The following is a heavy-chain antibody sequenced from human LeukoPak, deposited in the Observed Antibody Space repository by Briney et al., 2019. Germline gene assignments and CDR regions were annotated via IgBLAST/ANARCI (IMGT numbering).Heavy chain of an antibody. CDR3: ARGLSVLNWNDLSRISGY. J-gene: IGHJ4*02. CDR1: GYTFTSYA. Sequence: ASGKVSCKASGYTFTSYAVIWVRQAPGQGLEWMGWINTHTGNPTYAQGFTGRFVFSLDTSVSTAYLQIRRLKAEDTAVYYCARGLSVLNWNDLSRISGYWGQGTLVTVSS. V-gene: IGHV7-4-1*02. D-gene: IGHD1-1*01. CDR2: INTHTGNP.